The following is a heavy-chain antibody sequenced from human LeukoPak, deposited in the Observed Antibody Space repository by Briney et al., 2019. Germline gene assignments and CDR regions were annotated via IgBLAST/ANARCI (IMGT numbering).Heavy chain of an antibody. CDR2: ISSSSSYI. D-gene: IGHD6-13*01. Sequence: PGGSLRLSCAASGFTFSSYSMNWVRQAPGKELEWVSSISSSSSYIYYADSVKGRFTISRDNAKNSLYLQMNSLRAEDTAVYYCARDLAGYSSSWSRRARPNWFDPWGQGTLVTVSS. J-gene: IGHJ5*02. CDR3: ARDLAGYSSSWSRRARPNWFDP. V-gene: IGHV3-21*01. CDR1: GFTFSSYS.